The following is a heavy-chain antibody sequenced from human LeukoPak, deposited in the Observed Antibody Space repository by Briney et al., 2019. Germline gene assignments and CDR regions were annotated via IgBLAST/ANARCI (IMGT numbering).Heavy chain of an antibody. J-gene: IGHJ4*02. CDR2: ISGGGETT. CDR1: GFTFNNYD. V-gene: IGHV3-23*01. Sequence: PGGSLRLSCAASGFTFNNYDMNWVRQAPGKGLEWVSSISGGGETTYYADPAKGRFTISRDNSQNTLYLQMNSLRAEDTAVYYCARDYADYVGYFFFDYWGQGTLVTVSS. D-gene: IGHD4-17*01. CDR3: ARDYADYVGYFFFDY.